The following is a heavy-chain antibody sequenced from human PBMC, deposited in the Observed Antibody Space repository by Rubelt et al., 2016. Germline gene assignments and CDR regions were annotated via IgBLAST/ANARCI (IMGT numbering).Heavy chain of an antibody. D-gene: IGHD2-2*01. CDR3: AKVLGYCSSTSCRGDAFDI. V-gene: IGHV3-23*01. Sequence: GRFTISRDNSKNTLYLQMNSLRAEDTAVYYCAKVLGYCSSTSCRGDAFDIWGQGTMVTVSS. J-gene: IGHJ3*02.